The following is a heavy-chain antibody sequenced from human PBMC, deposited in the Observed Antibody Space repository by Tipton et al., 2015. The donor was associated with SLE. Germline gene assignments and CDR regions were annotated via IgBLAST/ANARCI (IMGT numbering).Heavy chain of an antibody. Sequence: TLSLTCTVSGGSISSRNYYWGWIRQPPGKGLEWIGDINHSGRIDYNPSLMSRVTISEDTSKNQFSLTLSSVTAADTAVYYCARGVAIYWITYYDYYMDVWGKGTTVTVSS. D-gene: IGHD3-9*01. V-gene: IGHV4-39*07. CDR3: ARGVAIYWITYYDYYMDV. CDR1: GGSISSRNYY. CDR2: INHSGRI. J-gene: IGHJ6*03.